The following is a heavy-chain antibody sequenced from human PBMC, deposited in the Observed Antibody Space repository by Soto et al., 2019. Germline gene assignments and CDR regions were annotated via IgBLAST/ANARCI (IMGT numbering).Heavy chain of an antibody. D-gene: IGHD3-16*01. CDR2: MTPNSGNT. CDR3: ARNLYNTGDFDH. J-gene: IGHJ5*02. Sequence: QVQLMQSGAEVRKPGASVKVSCRASGYTFTDYDINWVRQATGQGLEWLGWMTPNSGNTGYALKFQGRVTLTRDISRSTAYMQLSSLTSEDTAVYYCARNLYNTGDFDHWGQGPLVTVSS. V-gene: IGHV1-8*02. CDR1: GYTFTDYD.